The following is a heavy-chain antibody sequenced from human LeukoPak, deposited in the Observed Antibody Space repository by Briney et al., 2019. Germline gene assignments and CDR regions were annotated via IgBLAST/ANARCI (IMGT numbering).Heavy chain of an antibody. CDR3: ARQLDRAAAGTLGY. D-gene: IGHD6-13*01. J-gene: IGHJ4*02. CDR2: ISSSGSTI. Sequence: GGSLRLSCAASRFTFSDYWMNWVRQAPGKGLEWVSYISSSGSTIYYADSVKGRFTISRDNAKNSLYLQMNSLRAEDTAVYYCARQLDRAAAGTLGYWGQGTLVTVSS. CDR1: RFTFSDYW. V-gene: IGHV3-48*04.